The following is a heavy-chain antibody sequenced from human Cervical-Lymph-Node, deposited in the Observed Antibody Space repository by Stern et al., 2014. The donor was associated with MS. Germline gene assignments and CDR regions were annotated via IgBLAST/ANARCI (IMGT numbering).Heavy chain of an antibody. J-gene: IGHJ4*02. CDR2: HDWDDAK. CDR1: GFSLDTAGTR. Sequence: QVTLRESGPALIKPRQALTLTCTFSGFSLDTAGTRVTWIRQSPGKALEWLAGHDWDDAKLSRSSLKTRLTISKDTSKSQVVLTLTNMDPVDTATYYCARSLAGVFDFWVQGVMVTVSS. CDR3: ARSLAGVFDF. V-gene: IGHV2-70*04.